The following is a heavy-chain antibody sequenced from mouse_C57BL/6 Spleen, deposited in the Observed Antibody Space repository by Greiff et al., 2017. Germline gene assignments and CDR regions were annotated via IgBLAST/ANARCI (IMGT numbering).Heavy chain of an antibody. CDR2: IYPGDGDT. J-gene: IGHJ2*01. CDR1: GYAFSGYW. D-gene: IGHD2-14*01. CDR3: ARSAGTGDYFDY. Sequence: QVQLQQSGAELVKPGASVKISCKASGYAFSGYWMNWVKQRPGKGLEWIGQIYPGDGDTNYNGKFKGKATLTADKSSSTAYMQLSSLTSEDSAVYFGARSAGTGDYFDYRGQGTTLTASS. V-gene: IGHV1-80*01.